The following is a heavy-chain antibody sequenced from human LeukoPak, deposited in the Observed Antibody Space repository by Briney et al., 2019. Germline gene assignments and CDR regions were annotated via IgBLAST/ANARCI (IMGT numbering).Heavy chain of an antibody. J-gene: IGHJ5*02. Sequence: ASVKVSCKASGYTFTSYGISWVRQAPGQGLEWMGWISAYNGNTNYAQKLQGRVTMTTDTSTSTAYMELRSLRSDDTAVYYCARVAVYSGYDSSWFDPWGQGTLVTVSS. CDR3: ARVAVYSGYDSSWFDP. V-gene: IGHV1-18*01. CDR2: ISAYNGNT. D-gene: IGHD5-12*01. CDR1: GYTFTSYG.